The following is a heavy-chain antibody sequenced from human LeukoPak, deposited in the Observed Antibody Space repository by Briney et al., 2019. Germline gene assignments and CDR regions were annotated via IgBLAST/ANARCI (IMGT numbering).Heavy chain of an antibody. V-gene: IGHV3-7*01. CDR3: ARVRRLGYFDY. CDR2: IKQDGSEK. D-gene: IGHD4-17*01. J-gene: IGHJ4*02. Sequence: GGSLRLSRAASGFTFSSYWMSWVRQAPGKGLEWVANIKQDGSEKYYVDSVKGRFTISRDNAKNSLYLQMNSLRAEDTAVYYCARVRRLGYFDYWGQGTLVTVSS. CDR1: GFTFSSYW.